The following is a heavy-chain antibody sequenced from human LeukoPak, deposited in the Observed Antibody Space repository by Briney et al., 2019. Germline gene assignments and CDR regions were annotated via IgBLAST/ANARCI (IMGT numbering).Heavy chain of an antibody. V-gene: IGHV3-15*01. Sequence: GGSLRLSCVASGFTFSNAWMSWVRQAPGKGLEWVGRIKSKTDEGTRDYAAPVKGRFTISRDDSKNTLYLQLNSLKTEDTAVYYCMRCWGYYFDYWGQGALVTVSS. CDR3: MRCWGYYFDY. CDR2: IKSKTDEGTR. J-gene: IGHJ4*02. D-gene: IGHD3-10*02. CDR1: GFTFSNAW.